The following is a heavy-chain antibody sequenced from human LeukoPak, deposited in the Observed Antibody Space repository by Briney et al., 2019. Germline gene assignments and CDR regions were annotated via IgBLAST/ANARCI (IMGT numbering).Heavy chain of an antibody. CDR3: ARHRASSFLEWLLDGNWFDP. Sequence: SETLSLTCTVSGGSISSYYWSWIRQPPGKGLEWIGYIYYSGSTNYNPSLKSRVTISVDTSKNQFSLKLSSVTAADTAVYYCARHRASSFLEWLLDGNWFDPWGQGTLVTVSS. J-gene: IGHJ5*02. D-gene: IGHD3-3*02. CDR1: GGSISSYY. CDR2: IYYSGST. V-gene: IGHV4-59*08.